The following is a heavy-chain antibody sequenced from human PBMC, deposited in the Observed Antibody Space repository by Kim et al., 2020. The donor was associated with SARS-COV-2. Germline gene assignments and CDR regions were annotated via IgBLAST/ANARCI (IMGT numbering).Heavy chain of an antibody. V-gene: IGHV4-59*13. CDR1: GGSISSYY. Sequence: SETLSLTCTVSGGSISSYYWSWIRQPPGKGLEWIGYIYYSGSTNYNPSLKSRVTISVDTSKNQFSLKLSSVTAADTAVYYCASARDIAARRGNYWYFDLWGRGPLVTVSS. D-gene: IGHD6-6*01. CDR2: IYYSGST. J-gene: IGHJ2*01. CDR3: ASARDIAARRGNYWYFDL.